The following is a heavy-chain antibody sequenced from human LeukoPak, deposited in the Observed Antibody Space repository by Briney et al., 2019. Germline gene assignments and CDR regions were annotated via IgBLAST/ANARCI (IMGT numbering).Heavy chain of an antibody. CDR2: ISGSGGST. Sequence: PGGSLRLSCAASGFTFSSYAMNWVRQAPGKGLEWVSAISGSGGSTYYAGSVKGRFTISRDNAKNSLYLQMNSLRAEDTAVYYCARVAWNPGYYYMDVWGKGTTVTVSS. CDR3: ARVAWNPGYYYMDV. V-gene: IGHV3-23*01. D-gene: IGHD1-1*01. CDR1: GFTFSSYA. J-gene: IGHJ6*03.